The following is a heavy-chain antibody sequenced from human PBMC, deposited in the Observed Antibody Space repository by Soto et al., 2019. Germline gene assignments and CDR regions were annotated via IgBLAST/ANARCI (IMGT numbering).Heavy chain of an antibody. CDR1: GFTFDSYW. CDR3: ARGGNGYENWPPYYYSDMDV. Sequence: GGSLRLSCAASGFTFDSYWMTWVRQAPGKGLEWVAHIKQDGGQTYYVDSVKGRFTISRDNAKTSLYLQMNSLRAEGTSVYFCARGGNGYENWPPYYYSDMDVWGPGTTVAVSS. J-gene: IGHJ6*02. CDR2: IKQDGGQT. V-gene: IGHV3-7*01. D-gene: IGHD5-12*01.